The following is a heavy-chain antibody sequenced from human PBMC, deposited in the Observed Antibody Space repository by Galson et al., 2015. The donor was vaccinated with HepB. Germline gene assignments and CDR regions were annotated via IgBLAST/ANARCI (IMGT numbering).Heavy chain of an antibody. D-gene: IGHD3-22*01. CDR1: GYTLTVLS. J-gene: IGHJ4*02. CDR3: ATMTDYSNGSPFDY. CDR2: FDPEDGET. Sequence: AVRVSCKVSGYTLTVLSMHWVRQAPGKGLEWMGGFDPEDGETSYAQTFQGRVTMTEDTSTDTAYMERSSLRSEDTAVYYCATMTDYSNGSPFDYWGQGTLVTVSS. V-gene: IGHV1-24*01.